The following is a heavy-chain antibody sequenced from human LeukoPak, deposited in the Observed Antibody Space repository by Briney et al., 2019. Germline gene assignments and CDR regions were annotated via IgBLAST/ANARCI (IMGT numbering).Heavy chain of an antibody. CDR2: MSPNSGNT. Sequence: ASVKVSCKASGYTFTSYDINWVRQATGQGLEWMGWMSPNSGNTGYAQKFQGRVTMTRNTAMSTAYMELSSLRSEDTAVYYCARPYAPRTYGDNFPIAFDIWGQGTMVTVSS. CDR1: GYTFTSYD. V-gene: IGHV1-8*01. D-gene: IGHD4-23*01. J-gene: IGHJ3*02. CDR3: ARPYAPRTYGDNFPIAFDI.